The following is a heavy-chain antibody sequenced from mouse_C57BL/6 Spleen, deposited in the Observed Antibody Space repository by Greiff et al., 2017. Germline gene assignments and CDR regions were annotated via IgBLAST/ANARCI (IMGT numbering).Heavy chain of an antibody. D-gene: IGHD1-1*01. V-gene: IGHV5-9-1*02. CDR3: TRGYYYGRSYVYYAMDY. J-gene: IGHJ4*01. Sequence: EVQLVESGEGLVKPGGSLKLSCAASGFTFSSYAMSWVRQTPEQRLEWVAYISSGGDYIYYADTVKGRFTISRNNARNTLYLQMSSLTSEDTAKYYCTRGYYYGRSYVYYAMDYWGQGTSVTVSS. CDR1: GFTFSSYA. CDR2: ISSGGDYI.